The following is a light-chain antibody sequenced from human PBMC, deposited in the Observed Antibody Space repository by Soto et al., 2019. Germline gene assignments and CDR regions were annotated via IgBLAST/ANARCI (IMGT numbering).Light chain of an antibody. CDR3: QQYNTWPPIT. V-gene: IGKV3-15*01. J-gene: IGKJ5*01. CDR2: GAP. Sequence: EIVMTQSPATLSVSPGERATLSCRASQSVSSNLAWYQQKPGQAPRLRTFGAPTRATGIPARFSGSGSGTEFTLTISSLQSEDFAVYYCQQYNTWPPITFGPGTRLDIK. CDR1: QSVSSN.